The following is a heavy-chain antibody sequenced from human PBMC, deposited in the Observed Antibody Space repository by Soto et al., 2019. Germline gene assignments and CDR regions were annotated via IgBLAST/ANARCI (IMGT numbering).Heavy chain of an antibody. CDR3: ARGYHYDYVWGSYRYGYFDY. D-gene: IGHD3-16*02. CDR1: GFTFSSYS. J-gene: IGHJ4*02. V-gene: IGHV3-21*01. CDR2: ISSSSSYI. Sequence: EVQLVESGGGLVKPGGSLRLSCAASGFTFSSYSMNWVRQAPGKGLEWVSSISSSSSYIYYADSVKGRFTISRDNAKNSLYLQMNSLRAEDTAVYYCARGYHYDYVWGSYRYGYFDYWGQGTLVTVSS.